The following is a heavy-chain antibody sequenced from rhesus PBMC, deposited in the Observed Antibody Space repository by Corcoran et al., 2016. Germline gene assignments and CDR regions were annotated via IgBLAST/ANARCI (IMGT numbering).Heavy chain of an antibody. J-gene: IGHJ3*01. CDR3: ARGDYYDSGYSTDAFDF. D-gene: IGHD3-28*01. CDR2: IYGSGGGT. CDR1: GGSISDDYY. V-gene: IGHV4-106*01. Sequence: QVQLQESGPGLVKPSETLSLTCAVSGGSISDDYYWSWIREPPGKGLEWIGYIYGSGGGTNYNPSLKNRVTISIDTSKNQFSLKLSSVTAADTAVYYCARGDYYDSGYSTDAFDFWGQGLRVTVSS.